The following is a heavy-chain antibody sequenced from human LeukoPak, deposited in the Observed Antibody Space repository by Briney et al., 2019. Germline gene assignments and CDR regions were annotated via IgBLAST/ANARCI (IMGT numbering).Heavy chain of an antibody. Sequence: ASVKVSCKASGYTFTGYYMHWVRQAPGQGLEWMGWINPNSGGTNYAQKFQGRVTMTRDTSISTAYMELSRLRSDDTAVYYCARDLSGYCSSTSCLSYEFDYWGQGTPVTVSS. CDR2: INPNSGGT. CDR3: ARDLSGYCSSTSCLSYEFDY. J-gene: IGHJ4*02. D-gene: IGHD2-2*01. V-gene: IGHV1-2*02. CDR1: GYTFTGYY.